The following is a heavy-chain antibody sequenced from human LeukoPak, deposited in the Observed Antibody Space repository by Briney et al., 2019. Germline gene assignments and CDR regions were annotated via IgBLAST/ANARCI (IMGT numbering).Heavy chain of an antibody. CDR3: AKGVRYFDWLRTFDY. CDR1: GFTFSSYW. CDR2: ISGSGGST. Sequence: PGGSLGLSCAASGFTFSSYWMSWVRQAPGKGLEWVSAISGSGGSTYYADSVKGRFTISRDNSKNTLYLQMNSLRAEDTAVYYCAKGVRYFDWLRTFDYWGQGTLVTVSS. J-gene: IGHJ4*02. V-gene: IGHV3-23*01. D-gene: IGHD3-9*01.